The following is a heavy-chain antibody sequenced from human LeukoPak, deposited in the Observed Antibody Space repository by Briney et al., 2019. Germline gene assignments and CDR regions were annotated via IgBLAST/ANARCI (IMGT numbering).Heavy chain of an antibody. J-gene: IGHJ4*02. V-gene: IGHV4-39*01. CDR1: GGSISTDSYY. D-gene: IGHD1-26*01. Sequence: PSETLSLTCTVSGGSISTDSYYWGWIRQPPGKGLEWIGSVSYSGSTYYNPSLNSRVTISVDTSKNQFSLNLSSVTAADTAVYYCASVRSGSHYFDYWGQGTLVTVSS. CDR3: ASVRSGSHYFDY. CDR2: VSYSGST.